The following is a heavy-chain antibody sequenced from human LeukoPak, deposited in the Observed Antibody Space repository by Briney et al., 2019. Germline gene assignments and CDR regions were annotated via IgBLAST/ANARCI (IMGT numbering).Heavy chain of an antibody. J-gene: IGHJ4*02. V-gene: IGHV3-53*01. CDR1: GFTVSSNY. CDR2: IYSGGST. D-gene: IGHD2-2*01. Sequence: PGGSLRLSCAASGFTVSSNYMSWVRQAPGKGLEWVSIIYSGGSTFYAGSVKGRFTISRDNSKNTLYLQMNSLRAEDTAVYYCAKDCFVGYCSSTSPWWGQGTLVTVSS. CDR3: AKDCFVGYCSSTSPW.